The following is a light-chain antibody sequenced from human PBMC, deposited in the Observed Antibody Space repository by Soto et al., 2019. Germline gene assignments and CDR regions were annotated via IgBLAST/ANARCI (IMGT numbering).Light chain of an antibody. J-gene: IGKJ4*01. CDR1: QSISSW. CDR3: QQYNSYLLT. Sequence: DIQMTQSPSTLSASVGDRVTITCRASQSISSWLAWYQQKPGKAPKLLIYKASSLESGVPSRFSGSGSGTEFTLTISSLQPDDFAAYYCQQYNSYLLTFGGGTKVEIK. V-gene: IGKV1-5*03. CDR2: KAS.